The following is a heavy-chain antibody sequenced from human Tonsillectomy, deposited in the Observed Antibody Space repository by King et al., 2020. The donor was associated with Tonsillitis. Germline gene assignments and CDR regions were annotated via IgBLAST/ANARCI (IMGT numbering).Heavy chain of an antibody. Sequence: VQLVESGGALVQPGGSLTLSCAASGFAFSSYAMSWVRQAPGKGLEWVSIVYGTGTYYTDSVKGRFTSTRDTSKNTLYLQMNSLRAEDTAVYYCAKTYYDSSGYYGVAFDFWGQGTMVTVSS. V-gene: IGHV3-23*05. CDR3: AKTYYDSSGYYGVAFDF. D-gene: IGHD3-22*01. CDR1: GFAFSSYA. CDR2: VYGTGT. J-gene: IGHJ3*01.